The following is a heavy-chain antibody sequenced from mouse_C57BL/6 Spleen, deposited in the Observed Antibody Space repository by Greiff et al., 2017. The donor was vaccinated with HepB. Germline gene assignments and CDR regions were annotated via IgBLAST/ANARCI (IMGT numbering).Heavy chain of an antibody. D-gene: IGHD2-5*01. J-gene: IGHJ4*01. Sequence: QVHVKQSGAELVRPGTSVKVSCKASGYAFTNYLIEWVKQRPGQGLEWIGVINPGSGGTNYNEKFKGKATLTADKSSSTAYMQLSSLTSEDSAVYFCARDYYSNFYAMDYWGQGTSVTVSS. CDR3: ARDYYSNFYAMDY. CDR2: INPGSGGT. CDR1: GYAFTNYL. V-gene: IGHV1-54*01.